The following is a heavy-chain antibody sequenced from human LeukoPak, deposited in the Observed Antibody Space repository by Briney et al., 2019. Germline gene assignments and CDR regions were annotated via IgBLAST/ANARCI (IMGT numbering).Heavy chain of an antibody. D-gene: IGHD2-2*01. Sequence: GGSLRLSCAASGFTFSSYGMPWVRQAPGKGLEWVAVISYDGSNKYYADSVKGRFTISRDNSKNTLYLQMNSLRAEDTAVYYCAKDRCSSTSCYTYYFDYWGQGTLVTVPS. CDR1: GFTFSSYG. J-gene: IGHJ4*02. CDR3: AKDRCSSTSCYTYYFDY. V-gene: IGHV3-30*18. CDR2: ISYDGSNK.